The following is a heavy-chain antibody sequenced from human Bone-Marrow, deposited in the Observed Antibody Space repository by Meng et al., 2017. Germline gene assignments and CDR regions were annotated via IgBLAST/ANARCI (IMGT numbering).Heavy chain of an antibody. Sequence: GESLKISCAASGFTFSSYSMNWVRQAPGKGLEWVSSISSSSSYIYYADSVKGRFTISRDNSKNTLFLEMNSLRAEDTALYYCARYSSVTQMDCGGQGTLVTVSS. J-gene: IGHJ4*02. CDR3: ARYSSVTQMDC. D-gene: IGHD2-21*01. V-gene: IGHV3-21*01. CDR1: GFTFSSYS. CDR2: ISSSSSYI.